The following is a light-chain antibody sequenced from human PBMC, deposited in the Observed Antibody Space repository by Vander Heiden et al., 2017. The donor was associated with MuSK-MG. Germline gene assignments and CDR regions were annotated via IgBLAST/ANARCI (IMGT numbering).Light chain of an antibody. J-gene: IGKJ3*01. CDR1: QVIRND. V-gene: IGKV1-6*01. CDR2: GAS. CDR3: LQDYNSPFT. Sequence: AIHMTQSPSSLSASVGDRVPTTCRARQVIRNDLGWYQQKPGKAPHLLIYGASSLQSGVPSRFSGSGSGTDFPLTISSLQPEYFATYYRLQDYNSPFTFGPGTKVDIK.